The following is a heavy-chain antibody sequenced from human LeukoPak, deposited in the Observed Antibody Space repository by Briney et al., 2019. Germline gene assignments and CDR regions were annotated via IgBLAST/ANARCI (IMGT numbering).Heavy chain of an antibody. Sequence: SETLSLTCTVSGYSISSGYYWGWIRQPPGKGLEWIGSIYHSGSTYYNPSLKSRVTISVDTSKNHFSLKLSSVTAADTAVYYCARRVQYYDTSGYSYYFDYWGQGTLVTVSS. J-gene: IGHJ4*02. CDR1: GYSISSGYY. CDR2: IYHSGST. CDR3: ARRVQYYDTSGYSYYFDY. D-gene: IGHD3-22*01. V-gene: IGHV4-38-2*02.